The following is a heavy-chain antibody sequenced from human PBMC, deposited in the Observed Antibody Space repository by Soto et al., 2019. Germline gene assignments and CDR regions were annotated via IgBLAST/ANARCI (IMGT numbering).Heavy chain of an antibody. D-gene: IGHD1-1*01. V-gene: IGHV3-15*01. CDR3: TWNADVQPGMLL. CDR1: GLIFSDAW. CDR2: SRNGGAT. Sequence: EVQVVESGGGLVKPGASLRLSCVVSGLIFSDAWVSWVRQAPGKGLEWLGRSRNGGATDYPDPEKGRFTLSRDDSKNTLYLPMSTLQPDDTALYSSTWNADVQPGMLLWGQWTTVTVSS. J-gene: IGHJ6*02.